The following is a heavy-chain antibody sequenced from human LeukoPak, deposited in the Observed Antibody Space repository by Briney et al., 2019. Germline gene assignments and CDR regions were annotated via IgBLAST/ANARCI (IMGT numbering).Heavy chain of an antibody. Sequence: GGSLRLSCAASGFTFSSYGMHWVRQAPGKGLEWVAFIRYDGSNKYYADSVKGRFTISRDNSKNTLYLQMNSLRAEDTAVYYSAKGPSNKWQFLFYMDAWGKGTTVTVSS. V-gene: IGHV3-30*02. J-gene: IGHJ6*03. CDR1: GFTFSSYG. CDR2: IRYDGSNK. D-gene: IGHD5-12*01. CDR3: AKGPSNKWQFLFYMDA.